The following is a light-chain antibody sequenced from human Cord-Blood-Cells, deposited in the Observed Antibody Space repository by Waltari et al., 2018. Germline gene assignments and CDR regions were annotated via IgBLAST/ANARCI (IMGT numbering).Light chain of an antibody. CDR3: QQSYSTPFT. Sequence: DIQMTQSPSSLSASVGERVTITCRASQSISSYLNWYQQKPGKAPKLLIYAASSLQSGVPSRFSGSGSGTDFTLTISSLQPEDFATYYCQQSYSTPFTVGPGTKVDIK. CDR2: AAS. J-gene: IGKJ3*01. CDR1: QSISSY. V-gene: IGKV1-39*01.